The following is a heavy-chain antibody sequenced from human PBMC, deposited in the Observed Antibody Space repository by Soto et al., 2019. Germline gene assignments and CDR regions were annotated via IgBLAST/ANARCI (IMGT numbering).Heavy chain of an antibody. V-gene: IGHV3-30*03. J-gene: IGHJ4*02. CDR2: ISYDGSNR. CDR1: GFTFSTYG. CDR3: ATSGTTGQFDY. Sequence: QVQLVESGGGVVQPGRSLRLSCAASGFTFSTYGMHWVRQAPGKGLEWVAVISYDGSNRYYADSVKGRFTISRDNSKNTLYLQMNSLRAEDTAIYYCATSGTTGQFDYWGQGTLVTVSS. D-gene: IGHD4-17*01.